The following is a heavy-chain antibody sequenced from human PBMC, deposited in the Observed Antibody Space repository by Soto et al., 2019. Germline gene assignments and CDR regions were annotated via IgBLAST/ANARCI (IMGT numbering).Heavy chain of an antibody. D-gene: IGHD5-12*01. J-gene: IGHJ3*02. CDR3: ARVQYSGYDGKLAFDI. CDR2: IHAGNGYT. V-gene: IGHV1-3*01. Sequence: QVQLVQSGAQVKKPGASVKVSCKASGDNFDNYALHWVRQSPGRRLEWMGWIHAGNGYTKYSQSFQGRVTITRDTLASTVHIDLSSLRYEDTAVYYCARVQYSGYDGKLAFDIWGQGTMVTGSS. CDR1: GDNFDNYA.